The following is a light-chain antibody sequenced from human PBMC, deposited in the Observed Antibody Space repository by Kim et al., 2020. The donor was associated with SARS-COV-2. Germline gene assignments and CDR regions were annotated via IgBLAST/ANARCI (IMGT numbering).Light chain of an antibody. CDR1: QSVLSSSNNKDY. CDR2: WAS. J-gene: IGKJ1*01. V-gene: IGKV4-1*01. Sequence: ATIDWKSSQSVLSSSNNKDYLAWYQHKPGQPPKLLIYWASTRESGVPDRFSGSGSGTDFTLTISSLQAEDVAVYYCQQYYSTPRTFGQGTKVDIK. CDR3: QQYYSTPRT.